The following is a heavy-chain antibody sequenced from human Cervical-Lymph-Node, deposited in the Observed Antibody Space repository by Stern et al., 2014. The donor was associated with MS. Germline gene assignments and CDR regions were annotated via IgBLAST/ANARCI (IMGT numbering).Heavy chain of an antibody. CDR2: INTTTGNP. CDR3: ARGRTNSWCPTSLFDY. J-gene: IGHJ4*02. CDR1: GFTFTRYV. D-gene: IGHD6-13*01. Sequence: QLVQSGSELKKHGASVKVSCKASGFTFTRYVMNWVRQAPGQGPEWMGWINTTTGNPTYAQGFTGRFVFSLDTSGSTTYLQISSLKAEDTAVYYCARGRTNSWCPTSLFDYWSQGTLVTVS. V-gene: IGHV7-4-1*02.